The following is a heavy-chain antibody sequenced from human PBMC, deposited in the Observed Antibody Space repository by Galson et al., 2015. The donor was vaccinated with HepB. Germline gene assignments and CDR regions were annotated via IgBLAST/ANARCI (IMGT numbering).Heavy chain of an antibody. CDR1: GFSFSDCY. CDR2: VSTTVGYT. J-gene: IGHJ2*01. Sequence: SLRLSCAGSGFSFSDCYMSWIRQTPEKGLEWIAYVSTTVGYTTYAESVKGRFTISRDNAKNSLYLQMNSLRDEDTAVYYCARTVYCGGDCYMVRWDFDLWGRGTLVTVSS. D-gene: IGHD2-21*02. CDR3: ARTVYCGGDCYMVRWDFDL. V-gene: IGHV3-11*06.